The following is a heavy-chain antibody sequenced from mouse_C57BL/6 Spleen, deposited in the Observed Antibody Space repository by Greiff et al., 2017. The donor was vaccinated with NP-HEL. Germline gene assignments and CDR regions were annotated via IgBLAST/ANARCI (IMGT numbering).Heavy chain of an antibody. V-gene: IGHV1-80*01. D-gene: IGHD2-4*01. CDR1: GYAFSSYW. Sequence: VQLQQSGAELVKPGASVKISCKASGYAFSSYWMNWVKQRPGKGLEWIGQIYPGDGDTNYNGKFKGKATLTADKSSSTAYMQLSSLTSEDSAVYFCARSGDYDVWYFDVWGTGTTVTVSS. CDR3: ARSGDYDVWYFDV. CDR2: IYPGDGDT. J-gene: IGHJ1*03.